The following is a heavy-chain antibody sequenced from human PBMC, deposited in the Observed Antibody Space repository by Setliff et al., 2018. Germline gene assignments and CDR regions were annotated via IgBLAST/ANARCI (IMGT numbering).Heavy chain of an antibody. V-gene: IGHV1-69*13. Sequence: GASVKVSCKSSGGTFSSSGITWVRQAPGQGLQWLGRFIPILGATNYAQNFQGRVTITADESTSTGYMELRSLRSNDMAVYYCARELRSPYWHLDSWGQGTRVTVPQ. CDR1: GGTFSSSG. CDR2: FIPILGAT. J-gene: IGHJ5*01. D-gene: IGHD3-16*01. CDR3: ARELRSPYWHLDS.